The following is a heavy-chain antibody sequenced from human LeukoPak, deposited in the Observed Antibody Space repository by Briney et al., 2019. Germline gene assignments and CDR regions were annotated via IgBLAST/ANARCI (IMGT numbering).Heavy chain of an antibody. Sequence: PGGSLRLSCAASGFTFSSYSMNWVRQAPGKGLEWVSSISSSSSYIYYADSVKGRFTISRDNAKNSLYLQMNSLRAEDTAVYYCARHQGLSGSYQGGLRAFDIWGQGTMVTVSS. CDR3: ARHQGLSGSYQGGLRAFDI. V-gene: IGHV3-21*01. CDR2: ISSSSSYI. J-gene: IGHJ3*02. CDR1: GFTFSSYS. D-gene: IGHD1-26*01.